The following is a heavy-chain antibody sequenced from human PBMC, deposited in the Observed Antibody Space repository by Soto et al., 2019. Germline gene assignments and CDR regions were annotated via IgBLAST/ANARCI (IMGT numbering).Heavy chain of an antibody. CDR1: GGTFSSYA. V-gene: IGHV1-69*13. CDR3: ARDPKYYDFWSGYPQTGYYYGMDV. CDR2: IIPIFGTA. Sequence: ASVKVSCKASGGTFSSYAISWVRQAPGQGLEWMGGIIPIFGTANYAQKFQGRVTITADESTSTAYMELSSLRSEDTAVYYCARDPKYYDFWSGYPQTGYYYGMDVWGQGTTVTVSS. J-gene: IGHJ6*02. D-gene: IGHD3-3*01.